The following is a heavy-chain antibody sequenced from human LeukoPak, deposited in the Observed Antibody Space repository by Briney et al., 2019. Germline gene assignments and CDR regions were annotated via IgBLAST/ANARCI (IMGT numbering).Heavy chain of an antibody. Sequence: SETLSLTCTVSGGSISSGSYYWSWIRQPAGKGLEWIGRIYTSGSTNYNPSLKSRVTISIDTSKNQFSLKLSSVTAADTAVYYCAREAYCGGDCYSGFDYWGQGTLVTVSS. CDR2: IYTSGST. D-gene: IGHD2-21*02. J-gene: IGHJ4*02. V-gene: IGHV4-61*02. CDR3: AREAYCGGDCYSGFDY. CDR1: GGSISSGSYY.